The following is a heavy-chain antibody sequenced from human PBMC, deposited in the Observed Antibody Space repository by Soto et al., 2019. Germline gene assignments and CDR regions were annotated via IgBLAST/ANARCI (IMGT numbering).Heavy chain of an antibody. CDR3: ARSFGWYAIDP. V-gene: IGHV4-4*02. J-gene: IGHJ5*02. CDR1: SASISSEQR. CDR2: IHHSGNT. D-gene: IGHD6-19*01. Sequence: SETLSLTCAVSSASISSEQRWSWVRQPPGKGLEWIGEIHHSGNTNSNPSLKSRVTMSVDKSKNQFSLNLNSLTAADTAIYYCARSFGWYAIDPWSQGTLVTVSS.